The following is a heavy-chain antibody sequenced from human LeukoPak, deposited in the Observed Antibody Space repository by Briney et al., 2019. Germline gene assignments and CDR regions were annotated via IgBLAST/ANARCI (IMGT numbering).Heavy chain of an antibody. CDR2: INPNSGGT. V-gene: IGHV1-2*02. J-gene: IGHJ4*02. CDR3: ARDREAVAGYVDY. Sequence: ASVKVSCKASGYTFTGYYMHWVRQAPGQGLEWMGWINPNSGGTNYAQKFQGRVTMTTDTSTSTAYMELRSLRSDDTAVYYCARDREAVAGYVDYWGQGTLVTVSS. D-gene: IGHD6-19*01. CDR1: GYTFTGYY.